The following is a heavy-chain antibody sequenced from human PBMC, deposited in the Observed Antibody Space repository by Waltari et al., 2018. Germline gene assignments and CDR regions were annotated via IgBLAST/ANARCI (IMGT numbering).Heavy chain of an antibody. CDR3: ARVPTYTVSTGGFDY. J-gene: IGHJ4*02. CDR1: GFTFSTYYW. CDR2: INSDGSTV. V-gene: IGHV3-74*01. Sequence: EVQLVESGGGLVQPGGSLRLSCAASGFTFSTYYWMHWVRQAPGQGLVLVSRINSDGSTVNYADSVKGRCTISRDNAKNTVYLQMNSLGAAYTAVYYCARVPTYTVSTGGFDYWGQGTLVTVSS. D-gene: IGHD4-17*01.